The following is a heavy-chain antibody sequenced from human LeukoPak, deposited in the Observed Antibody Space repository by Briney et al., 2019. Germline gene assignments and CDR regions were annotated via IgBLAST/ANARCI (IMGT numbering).Heavy chain of an antibody. CDR1: GYTFTSYY. V-gene: IGHV1-46*01. J-gene: IGHJ4*02. D-gene: IGHD4-17*01. CDR3: ARVLGDYGGFDY. CDR2: INPSGGST. Sequence: ASVKVSCKASGYTFTSYYMHWVRQAPGQGLEWMGIINPSGGSTSYAQKFQGRVTMTRDMSTSTVYMELSSLRSEDTAVYYCARVLGDYGGFDYWGQGTLVTVSS.